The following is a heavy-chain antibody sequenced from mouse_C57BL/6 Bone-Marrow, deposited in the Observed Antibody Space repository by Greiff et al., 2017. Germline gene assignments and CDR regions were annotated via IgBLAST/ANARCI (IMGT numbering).Heavy chain of an antibody. CDR1: GYAFTNYL. CDR3: ARCLRDY. J-gene: IGHJ4*01. CDR2: INPGSGGT. Sequence: QVQLKESGAELVRPGTSVKVSCKASGYAFTNYLIEWVKQRPGKGLEWIGVINPGSGGTNYNEKFKGKATLTADKSSSTAYMQLSSLTSEDYAVYFCARCLRDYWGQGTSVTVSS. V-gene: IGHV1-54*01.